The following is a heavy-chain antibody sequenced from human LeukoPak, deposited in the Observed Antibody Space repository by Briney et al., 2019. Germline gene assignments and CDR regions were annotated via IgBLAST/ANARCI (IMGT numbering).Heavy chain of an antibody. V-gene: IGHV1-18*01. Sequence: GASVKVSCKASGYTFTSYGISWVRQAPGQGLEWMGWISAYNGNTNYTQKLQGRVTMTTDTSTSTAYMELRSLRSDDTAVYYCARVMLDSSGYYSGWFDPWGQGTLVTVSS. CDR1: GYTFTSYG. J-gene: IGHJ5*02. D-gene: IGHD3-22*01. CDR3: ARVMLDSSGYYSGWFDP. CDR2: ISAYNGNT.